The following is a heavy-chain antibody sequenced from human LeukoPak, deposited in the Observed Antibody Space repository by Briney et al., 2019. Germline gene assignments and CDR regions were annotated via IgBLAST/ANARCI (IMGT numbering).Heavy chain of an antibody. Sequence: GGSLRLSCAAAGFIFSSYGMSWVRQAPGKGLEWLSYISGSGDDTNYAGSVGGRFTISRDNATNSPYLQMNSLRVEDTAVYYCARDPRTVRIWGQGTLVTVSS. D-gene: IGHD1-1*01. CDR1: GFIFSSYG. J-gene: IGHJ4*02. CDR2: ISGSGDDT. CDR3: ARDPRTVRI. V-gene: IGHV3-21*05.